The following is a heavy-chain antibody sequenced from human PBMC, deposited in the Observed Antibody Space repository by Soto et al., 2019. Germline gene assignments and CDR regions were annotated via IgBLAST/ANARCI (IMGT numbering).Heavy chain of an antibody. J-gene: IGHJ6*02. D-gene: IGHD3-3*01. V-gene: IGHV3-23*01. CDR2: ITDSGGST. CDR1: EFTFSSYA. Sequence: EVQLLESGGGLVQPGGSLRLSSAASEFTFSSYAMTWVRQAPGKGLEWVASITDSGGSTYYADSVKGRLTISRDNSENTVHLQMNGLRAEDTAIYYCVKDWSGDKCPCMDVWGQGTTVTVSS. CDR3: VKDWSGDKCPCMDV.